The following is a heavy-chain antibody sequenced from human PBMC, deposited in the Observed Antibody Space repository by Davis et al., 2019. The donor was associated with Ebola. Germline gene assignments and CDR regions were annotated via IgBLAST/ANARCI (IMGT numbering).Heavy chain of an antibody. Sequence: PGGSLRLSCAASGFTFSSYAMHWVRQAPGKGLEWVAVISYDGSNKYYADSVKGRFTISRDNSKNTLYLQMNSLRAEDTAVYYCARGVTGYDFFNPNLVNYWGQGTLVTVSS. CDR1: GFTFSSYA. CDR3: ARGVTGYDFFNPNLVNY. V-gene: IGHV3-30-3*01. J-gene: IGHJ4*02. D-gene: IGHD3-3*01. CDR2: ISYDGSNK.